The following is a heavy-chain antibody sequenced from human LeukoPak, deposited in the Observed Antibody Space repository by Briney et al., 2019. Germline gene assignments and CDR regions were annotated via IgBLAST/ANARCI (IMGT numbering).Heavy chain of an antibody. CDR2: IYYSGST. CDR3: ARGPADYYYYGMDV. CDR1: GGSISSGDYY. J-gene: IGHJ6*04. Sequence: PSQTLSLTCTVSGGSISSGDYYWSWLRQPPGKGLEWIGYIYYSGSTYYNPSLKSRVTISVDTSKNQFSLKLSSVTAADTAVYYCARGPADYYYYGMDVWGKGTTVTVSS. V-gene: IGHV4-30-4*01.